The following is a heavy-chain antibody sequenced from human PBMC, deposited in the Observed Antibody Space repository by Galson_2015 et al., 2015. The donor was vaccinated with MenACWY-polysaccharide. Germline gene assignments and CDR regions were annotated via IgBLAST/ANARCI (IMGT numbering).Heavy chain of an antibody. D-gene: IGHD3-3*01. CDR2: ISSSSSYI. Sequence: LRLSCAASGFTFSSYSMNWVRQAPGKGLEWVSSISSSSSYIYYADSVKGRFTISRDNAKNSLYLQMNSLRAEDTAVYYCARDVGFLEYYYYYGMDVWGQGTTVTVSS. CDR1: GFTFSSYS. V-gene: IGHV3-21*01. CDR3: ARDVGFLEYYYYYGMDV. J-gene: IGHJ6*02.